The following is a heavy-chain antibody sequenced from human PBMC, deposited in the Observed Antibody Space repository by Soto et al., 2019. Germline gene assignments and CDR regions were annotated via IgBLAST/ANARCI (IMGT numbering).Heavy chain of an antibody. CDR1: GFTFSSYA. CDR3: ARFAQRIAAAGTKAGQFDY. V-gene: IGHV3-23*01. CDR2: ISGSGGTT. D-gene: IGHD6-13*01. Sequence: EVQLLESGGDLVQPGGSLRLSCAASGFTFSSYAMSWVRQAPGKGLEWVSTISGSGGTTYYADSVKGRFTISRDNSKNTLYLQLNSLGAEDTAVYYCARFAQRIAAAGTKAGQFDYWGQGTLVTVSS. J-gene: IGHJ4*02.